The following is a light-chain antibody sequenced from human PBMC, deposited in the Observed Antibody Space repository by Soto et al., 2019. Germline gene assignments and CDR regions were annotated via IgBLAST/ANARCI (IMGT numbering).Light chain of an antibody. CDR3: SSYTSINTFV. Sequence: QSALTQPASVSASPGQSITISCTGTSSDVGGYNYVSWYQQHPGKAPKLLIYDVSNRPSGVSDRFSGSKSGDTASLTISGLQAEDDADYYCSSYTSINTFVFGTGNKVTVL. J-gene: IGLJ1*01. CDR2: DVS. CDR1: SSDVGGYNY. V-gene: IGLV2-14*01.